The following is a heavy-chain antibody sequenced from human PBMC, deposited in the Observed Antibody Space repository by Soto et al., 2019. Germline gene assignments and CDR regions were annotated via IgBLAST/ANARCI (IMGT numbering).Heavy chain of an antibody. D-gene: IGHD3-16*01. Sequence: TRSLTCAVSGGSISSGNSYSWSWIRQPPGKGLEWIGSISHTGSTSYNPSLKGRVTMSVDKSKNQFSLKLSSVTAADMAVYYCARAVAPYLGTWCDRWGQGTLVNVSA. V-gene: IGHV4-30-2*01. CDR2: ISHTGST. J-gene: IGHJ5*02. CDR3: ARAVAPYLGTWCDR. CDR1: GGSISSGNSYS.